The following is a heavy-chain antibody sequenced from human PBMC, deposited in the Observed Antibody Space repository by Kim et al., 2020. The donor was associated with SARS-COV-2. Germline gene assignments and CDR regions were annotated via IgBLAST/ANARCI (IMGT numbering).Heavy chain of an antibody. Sequence: SGSTIYYAHSVKRPVTVPRDNAKNSLYLQMNSVRVEETAVYYCASGRAYWCQGTLVTVSS. CDR2: SGSTI. CDR3: ASGRAY. V-gene: IGHV3-48*03. J-gene: IGHJ4*02.